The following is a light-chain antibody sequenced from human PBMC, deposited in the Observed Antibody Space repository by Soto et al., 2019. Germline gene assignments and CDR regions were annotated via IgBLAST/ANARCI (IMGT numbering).Light chain of an antibody. J-gene: IGKJ1*01. CDR1: QTVNSNY. CDR3: QQYGSSRWT. CDR2: GAS. V-gene: IGKV3-20*01. Sequence: EIVLTQSPGTLSLSPGERVTLSCRASQTVNSNYLAWYQQKPGQAPRLLIHGASIRATGIADRFSGSGSGTDFSLTISRLEPEDFAVYYCQQYGSSRWTFGQGTKVEIK.